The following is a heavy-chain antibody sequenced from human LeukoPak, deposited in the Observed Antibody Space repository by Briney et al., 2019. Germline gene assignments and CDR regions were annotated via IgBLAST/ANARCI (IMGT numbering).Heavy chain of an antibody. J-gene: IGHJ4*02. D-gene: IGHD6-13*01. CDR3: ARVQQQLALFDY. CDR1: GGSFSGYY. Sequence: SETLSLTCAVYGGSFSGYYWSWIRQPPGKGLEWIGEINHSGSTDYNPSLKSRVTISVDTSKNQFSLKLSSVTAADTAVYYCARVQQQLALFDYWGQGTLVTVSS. V-gene: IGHV4-34*01. CDR2: INHSGST.